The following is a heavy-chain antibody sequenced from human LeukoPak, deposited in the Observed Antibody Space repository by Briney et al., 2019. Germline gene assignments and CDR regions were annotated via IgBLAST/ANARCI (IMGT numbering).Heavy chain of an antibody. Sequence: SQTLSLTCVLSGDSVSSNSAAWNWIRQSPSRGLEWLGRTYYRSKWFNDYAVSVKSRITINPDTSMNQFSLQLNSVTPEDTAVYFCARIAAGAEYFQHWGQGTLVTVSS. CDR3: ARIAAGAEYFQH. CDR2: TYYRSKWFN. V-gene: IGHV6-1*01. D-gene: IGHD6-13*01. CDR1: GDSVSSNSAA. J-gene: IGHJ1*01.